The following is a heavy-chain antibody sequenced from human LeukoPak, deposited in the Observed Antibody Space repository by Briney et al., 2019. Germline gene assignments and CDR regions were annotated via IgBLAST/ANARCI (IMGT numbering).Heavy chain of an antibody. CDR2: FNTVASYI. J-gene: IGHJ4*02. D-gene: IGHD3-22*01. V-gene: IGHV3-21*01. Sequence: GGSLRLSCAASGFTFSSYSFNWVRPAPGKGLERVSSFNTVASYIYYADSVRGRFTISRDNAENSLWLQMNGLRAEDSAVYYCARLRRNSDRSGFYYYYDNWGQGTLVTVSS. CDR1: GFTFSSYS. CDR3: ARLRRNSDRSGFYYYYDN.